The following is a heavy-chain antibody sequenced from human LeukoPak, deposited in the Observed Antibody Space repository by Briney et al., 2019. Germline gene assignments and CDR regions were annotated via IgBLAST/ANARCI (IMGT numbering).Heavy chain of an antibody. CDR2: IHAGGTT. Sequence: SETLSLTCAVSGVSVSSYHWSWIRQPAGKRLEWLGRIHAGGTTNYNPSLDSRVTLSVDTSKNQFSLELRSVTAADTAVYYCARDGLYSYGYSYFDFWGQGTLVTVSA. V-gene: IGHV4-4*07. D-gene: IGHD5-18*01. J-gene: IGHJ4*02. CDR3: ARDGLYSYGYSYFDF. CDR1: GVSVSSYH.